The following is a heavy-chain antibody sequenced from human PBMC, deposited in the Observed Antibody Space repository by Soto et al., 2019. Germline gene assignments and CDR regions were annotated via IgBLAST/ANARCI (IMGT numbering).Heavy chain of an antibody. J-gene: IGHJ3*02. D-gene: IGHD3-10*01. CDR2: IYYSGRT. Sequence: SETLSLTCTVSGGSISSGGYYWSWIRQHPGKGLEWIGYIYYSGRTYYNPSLKSRVTISVDTSKNQFSLKLSSVTAADTAVYYCARDSGSSPHIDLFAIPSQRKMVTVSS. V-gene: IGHV4-31*03. CDR3: ARDSGSSPHIDLFAI. CDR1: GGSISSGGYY.